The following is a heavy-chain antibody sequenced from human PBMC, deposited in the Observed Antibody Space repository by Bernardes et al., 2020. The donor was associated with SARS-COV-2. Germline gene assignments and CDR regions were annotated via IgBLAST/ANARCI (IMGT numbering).Heavy chain of an antibody. J-gene: IGHJ4*02. D-gene: IGHD5-18*01. Sequence: ASVKVSCKASGYTFTGYYMHWVRQAPGQGLEWMGWINPNSGGTNYAQKFQGRVTMTRDTSISTAYMELSRLRSDDTAVYYCARGREWIQLWLPYYWGQGTLVTVSS. CDR1: GYTFTGYY. V-gene: IGHV1-2*02. CDR2: INPNSGGT. CDR3: ARGREWIQLWLPYY.